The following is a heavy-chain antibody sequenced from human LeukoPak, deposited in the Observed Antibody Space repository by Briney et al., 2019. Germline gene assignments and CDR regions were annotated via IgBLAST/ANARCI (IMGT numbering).Heavy chain of an antibody. CDR2: IYYSGST. CDR3: AALAAAGTRSLDY. V-gene: IGHV4-59*08. J-gene: IGHJ4*02. D-gene: IGHD6-13*01. Sequence: SETLSLTCTVSGGSISSYYWSWIRQPPGKGLEWIGYIYYSGSTNYNPSLKSRVTIPVDTSKNQFSLKLSSVTAADMAVYYCAALAAAGTRSLDYWGQGTLVTVSS. CDR1: GGSISSYY.